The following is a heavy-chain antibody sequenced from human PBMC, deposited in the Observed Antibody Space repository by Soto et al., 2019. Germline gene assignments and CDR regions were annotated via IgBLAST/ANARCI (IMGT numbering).Heavy chain of an antibody. CDR2: IYYSGST. J-gene: IGHJ3*02. D-gene: IGHD3-22*01. CDR3: ARDSGFDYYDSSGSSYDI. CDR1: GGSISSYY. V-gene: IGHV4-59*01. Sequence: SETLSLTCTVSGGSISSYYWSWIRQPPGKGLEWIGYIYYSGSTNYNPSLKSRVTISVDTSKNQFSLKLSSVTAADTAVYYCARDSGFDYYDSSGSSYDIWGQGTMVTVS.